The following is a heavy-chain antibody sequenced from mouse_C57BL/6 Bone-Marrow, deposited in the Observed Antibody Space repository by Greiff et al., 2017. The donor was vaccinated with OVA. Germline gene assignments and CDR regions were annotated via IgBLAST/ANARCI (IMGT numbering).Heavy chain of an antibody. Sequence: VQLQQSGAELVRPGASVKLSCTASGFNIKDDYMHWVKQRPEQGLEWIGWIDPENGDTEYASKFQGKATITADPSSNTAYLQLSSLTSEDTAVYYCTRGYDEDYWGQGTTLTVSS. CDR1: GFNIKDDY. CDR3: TRGYDEDY. J-gene: IGHJ2*01. D-gene: IGHD2-2*01. V-gene: IGHV14-4*01. CDR2: IDPENGDT.